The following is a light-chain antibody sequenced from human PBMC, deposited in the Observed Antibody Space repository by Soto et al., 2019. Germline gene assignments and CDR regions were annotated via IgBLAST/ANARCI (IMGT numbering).Light chain of an antibody. CDR3: QQYEAVAT. CDR1: QSVGSN. V-gene: IGKV3-15*01. CDR2: FAS. Sequence: EIVMTQSPATLSVSPGERGTLSCRASQSVGSNLAWYQQKPGQAPRLLIFFASTRATGIPARFSASGSGRDFTLTISRMAARDVAVYHCQQYEAVATFGQGTKVDI. J-gene: IGKJ1*01.